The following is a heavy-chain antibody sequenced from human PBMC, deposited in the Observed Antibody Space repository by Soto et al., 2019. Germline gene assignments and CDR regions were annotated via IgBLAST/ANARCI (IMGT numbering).Heavy chain of an antibody. J-gene: IGHJ5*01. Sequence: ASVKVSCKASGYTFTANYIHWVRQAPGQGLEWMGWINSNSGDTKYAQNLQGRVTLTRDTSISTVYMDLSRLMSDDTAVYYCARGTGTSRFDSWGRGTLVTVSS. CDR3: ARGTGTSRFDS. D-gene: IGHD1-7*01. CDR1: GYTFTANY. CDR2: INSNSGDT. V-gene: IGHV1-2*02.